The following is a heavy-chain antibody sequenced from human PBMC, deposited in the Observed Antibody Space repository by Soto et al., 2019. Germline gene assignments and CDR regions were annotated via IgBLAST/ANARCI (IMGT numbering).Heavy chain of an antibody. CDR1: GGSISSDDYY. CDR3: ARVRVSRYFESAPYYYYGMDV. V-gene: IGHV4-30-4*01. J-gene: IGHJ6*02. CDR2: IYYGGST. D-gene: IGHD3-9*01. Sequence: QVQLQESGPGLVKPSQTLSLTCTVSGGSISSDDYYWSWIRQPPGKGLEWIGYIYYGGSTYYNPSLKLRVTISVDTSKHQFSLKLSSVSAADTALYYCARVRVSRYFESAPYYYYGMDVWGQGTTVTVSS.